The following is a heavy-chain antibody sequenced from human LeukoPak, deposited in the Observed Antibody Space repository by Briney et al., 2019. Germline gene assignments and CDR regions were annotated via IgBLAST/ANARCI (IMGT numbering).Heavy chain of an antibody. J-gene: IGHJ6*02. Sequence: ASVKVSCKASGYTFTSYGISWVRQAPGQGLEWMGWISAYNGNTNYAQKLQGRVTMTTDTSTSTAYMELRSLRSEDTAVYYCAREGLPTVVTPRAYYYYGMDVWGQGTTVTVSS. CDR1: GYTFTSYG. CDR2: ISAYNGNT. CDR3: AREGLPTVVTPRAYYYYGMDV. V-gene: IGHV1-18*01. D-gene: IGHD4-23*01.